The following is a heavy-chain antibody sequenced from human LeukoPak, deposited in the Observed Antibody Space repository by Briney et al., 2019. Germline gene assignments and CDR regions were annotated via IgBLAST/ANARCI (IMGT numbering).Heavy chain of an antibody. Sequence: GGSLRLSCAPSGFTLSSYEMNWVRLAPEKGLEWISYISRTGNSIYYADSVKGRFTIPRDSAKNSLYLQMNSLRAEHTAVYYCARGPYSSNWYVDYWGQGTLVTVAS. D-gene: IGHD6-13*01. CDR3: ARGPYSSNWYVDY. CDR2: ISRTGNSI. V-gene: IGHV3-48*03. J-gene: IGHJ4*02. CDR1: GFTLSSYE.